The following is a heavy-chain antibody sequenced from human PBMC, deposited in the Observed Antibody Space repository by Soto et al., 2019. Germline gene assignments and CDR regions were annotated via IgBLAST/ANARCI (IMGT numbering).Heavy chain of an antibody. V-gene: IGHV3-53*04. Sequence: GESLKISCAASGFTVSSNYMSWVRQAPGKGLEWVSVIYSGGSTYYTDSVKGRFPISRHNSKNTLYLQMNSLRAEDTDVNFCALYPIRAVTLRYFDWGQGYLVPLSS. J-gene: IGHJ4*02. CDR3: ALYPIRAVTLRYFD. CDR1: GFTVSSNY. CDR2: IYSGGST. D-gene: IGHD3-9*01.